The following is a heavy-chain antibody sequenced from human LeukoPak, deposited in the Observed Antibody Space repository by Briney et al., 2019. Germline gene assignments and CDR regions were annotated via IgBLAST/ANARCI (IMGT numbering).Heavy chain of an antibody. J-gene: IGHJ4*02. D-gene: IGHD6-6*01. V-gene: IGHV1-2*02. CDR2: INPNSGGT. CDR3: ARDRVAARLGSFDY. Sequence: GASVKVSCKASGYTFTGYYMHWVRQAPGQGLEWMGWINPNSGGTNYAQKFQGRVTMTRDTSISTAYMELSRLRSDDTAVYYCARDRVAARLGSFDYWGQGTLVTVSS. CDR1: GYTFTGYY.